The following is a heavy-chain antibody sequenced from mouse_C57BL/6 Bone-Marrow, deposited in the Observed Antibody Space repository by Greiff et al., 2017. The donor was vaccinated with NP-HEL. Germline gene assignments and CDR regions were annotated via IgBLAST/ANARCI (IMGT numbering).Heavy chain of an antibody. J-gene: IGHJ3*01. D-gene: IGHD2-4*01. CDR3: ARIYDYDGAY. V-gene: IGHV1-82*01. CDR2: IYPGDGDT. Sequence: VQLQQSGPELVKPGASVKISCKASGYAFSSSWMNWVKQRPGKGLEWIGRIYPGDGDTNYNGKFKGKATLTADKSSSTAYMQLSSLTSEDSAVYFCARIYDYDGAYWGQGTLVTVSA. CDR1: GYAFSSSW.